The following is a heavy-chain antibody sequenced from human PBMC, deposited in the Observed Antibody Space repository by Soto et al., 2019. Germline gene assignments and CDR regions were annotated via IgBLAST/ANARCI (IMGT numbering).Heavy chain of an antibody. V-gene: IGHV3-23*01. Sequence: GGSLRLSCVVSGFTFNSYAMSWVRQAPGKGLEWVSTISGGGGSTYYADSVKGRFTISRDNSKSTVYLQMNSLRAEDTAVYYCVRNSPTAPGGTWGQGTLVTVSS. CDR3: VRNSPTAPGGT. J-gene: IGHJ5*02. D-gene: IGHD2-15*01. CDR1: GFTFNSYA. CDR2: ISGGGGST.